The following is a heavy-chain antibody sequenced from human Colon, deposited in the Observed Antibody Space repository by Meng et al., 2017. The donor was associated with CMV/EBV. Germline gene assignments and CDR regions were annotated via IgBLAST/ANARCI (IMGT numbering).Heavy chain of an antibody. V-gene: IGHV3-53*01. Sequence: GESLKISCAASGFTLNDNYMAWVRQAPGKGLEWVSVTYSGGSTFHADSVKGRFTMSRDNSKNTLYLQMNSLRAEDTAIYYCAKHVLPGATRAFDYWGQGTLVTVSS. CDR3: AKHVLPGATRAFDY. D-gene: IGHD4/OR15-4a*01. J-gene: IGHJ4*02. CDR1: GFTLNDNY. CDR2: TYSGGST.